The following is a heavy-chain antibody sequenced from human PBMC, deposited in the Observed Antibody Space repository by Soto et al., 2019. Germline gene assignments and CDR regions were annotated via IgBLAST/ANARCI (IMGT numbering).Heavy chain of an antibody. V-gene: IGHV3-23*01. CDR3: AKDAYDFWSGYQYYMDV. J-gene: IGHJ6*03. D-gene: IGHD3-3*01. Sequence: GGSLRLSCAASGFTFSSYAMSWVRQAPGKGLEWVSAISGSGGSTYYAASVKDRFTISRDNSKNTLYLQMNSLRAEDTAVYYCAKDAYDFWSGYQYYMDVWGRGTTVTVSS. CDR1: GFTFSSYA. CDR2: ISGSGGST.